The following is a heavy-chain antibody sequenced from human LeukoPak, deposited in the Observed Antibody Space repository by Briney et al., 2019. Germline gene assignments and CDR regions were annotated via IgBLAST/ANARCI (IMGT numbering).Heavy chain of an antibody. J-gene: IGHJ4*02. CDR2: FDPEDGET. CDR3: ATAARGYSGYEVHY. CDR1: GYTLTELS. Sequence: ASVKVSCKVSGYTLTELSMHWVRQAPGKGLEWMGGFDPEDGETIYAQKFQGRVTMTEDTSTDTAYMELSSLGSEDTAVYYCATAARGYSGYEVHYWGQGTLVTVSS. V-gene: IGHV1-24*01. D-gene: IGHD5-12*01.